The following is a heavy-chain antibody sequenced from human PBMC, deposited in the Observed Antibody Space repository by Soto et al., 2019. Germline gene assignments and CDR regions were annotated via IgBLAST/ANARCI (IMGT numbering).Heavy chain of an antibody. D-gene: IGHD2-8*02. CDR2: IYYSGST. V-gene: IGHV4-59*01. J-gene: IGHJ4*02. CDR3: ARSGGRY. CDR1: GGSISSYY. Sequence: QVQLQESGPGLVKPSETLSLTCTVSGGSISSYYWSWIGQPPGKGLEWIGYIYYSGSTNYNPSLKSRVTITVATSKYQCSLKLGSVTAADTAVYSCARSGGRYWGQGTLVTVSS.